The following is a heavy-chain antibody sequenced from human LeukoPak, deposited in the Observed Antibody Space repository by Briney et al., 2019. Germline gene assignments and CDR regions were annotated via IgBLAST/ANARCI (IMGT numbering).Heavy chain of an antibody. J-gene: IGHJ4*02. D-gene: IGHD3-16*02. CDR2: IYPVASTT. CDR1: GYSFANYW. V-gene: IGHV5-51*01. Sequence: GESLKISCKGSGYSFANYWFGWVRQMPGKGLEWMAIIYPVASTTTYSPSFQGQVTISVDKSIATAYLQWTGLKASDTAVYYCAITQFITSFDYWSQGTLVTVSS. CDR3: AITQFITSFDY.